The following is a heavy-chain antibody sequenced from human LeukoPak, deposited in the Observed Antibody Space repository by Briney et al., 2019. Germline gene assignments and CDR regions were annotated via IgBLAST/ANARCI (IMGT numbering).Heavy chain of an antibody. CDR1: GFTFSSYE. J-gene: IGHJ5*02. D-gene: IGHD5-24*01. CDR2: INTDGSST. V-gene: IGHV3-23*01. CDR3: AKDDKWLQFET. Sequence: GGSLRLSCAASGFTFSSYEMNWVRQAPGKGLEWVSRINTDGSSTNYADSVKGRFTISRDNSKYTLYLQINSLRAEDTATYYCAKDDKWLQFETWGQGTLVTVSS.